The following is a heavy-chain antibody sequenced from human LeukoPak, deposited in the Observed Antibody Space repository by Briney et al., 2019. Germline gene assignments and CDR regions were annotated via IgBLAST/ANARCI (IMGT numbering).Heavy chain of an antibody. V-gene: IGHV4-59*01. D-gene: IGHD3/OR15-3a*01. Sequence: PSETLSLTCTVSGGSISSYYWSWIRQPPGKGLEWIGYIYYSGSTNYNPSLKSRVTISVDTSKNQFSLKLSSVTAADTAVYYCARGVGPVLYYFDYWGQGTLVTVSS. CDR1: GGSISSYY. CDR3: ARGVGPVLYYFDY. CDR2: IYYSGST. J-gene: IGHJ4*02.